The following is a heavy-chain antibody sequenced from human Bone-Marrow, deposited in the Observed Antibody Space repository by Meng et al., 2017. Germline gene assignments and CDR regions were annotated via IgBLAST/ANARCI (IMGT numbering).Heavy chain of an antibody. V-gene: IGHV4-39*07. CDR1: GCSISSSSYY. CDR2: IYYSGST. Sequence: QLQLAGSVTGLVTPSETLSLTWPVPGCSISSSSYYWGWTRQPPGKGLEWIGSIYYSGSTYYNPSLKSRVTISVDTSKNQFSLKLSSVTAADTAVYYCARVRIDSSGWYSIQHWGQGTLVTVSS. J-gene: IGHJ1*01. CDR3: ARVRIDSSGWYSIQH. D-gene: IGHD6-19*01.